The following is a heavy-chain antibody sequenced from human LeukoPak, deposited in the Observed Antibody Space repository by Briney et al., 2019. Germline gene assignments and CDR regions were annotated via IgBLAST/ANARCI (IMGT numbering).Heavy chain of an antibody. CDR3: TRDHDFWSGFFDV. D-gene: IGHD3-3*01. Sequence: GGSLRLSCTACGFTFGDYSLSGVGQPPARGGEGVGFISRKGYGGTTEHAPSVKGRFIISRDDSKSTAYLQKNSLKAEDTAVYYCTRDHDFWSGFFDVWGKGSTVTVSS. J-gene: IGHJ6*01. CDR2: ISRKGYGGTT. V-gene: IGHV3-49*04. CDR1: GFTFGDYS.